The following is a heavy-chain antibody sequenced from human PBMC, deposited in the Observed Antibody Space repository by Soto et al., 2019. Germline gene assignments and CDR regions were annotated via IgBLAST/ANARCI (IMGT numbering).Heavy chain of an antibody. CDR1: GYTFTSYD. CDR2: MNPNSGNT. D-gene: IGHD2-2*01. CDR3: ARIKGIVVVPAARRWFDP. V-gene: IGHV1-8*01. Sequence: QVQLVQSGAEVKKPGASVKVSCKASGYTFTSYDINWVRQATGQGLEWMGWMNPNSGNTGYAQKFQGRVTMTRNTYISTAYMELSSLRSEDTAVYYCARIKGIVVVPAARRWFDPWGQGTLVTVSS. J-gene: IGHJ5*02.